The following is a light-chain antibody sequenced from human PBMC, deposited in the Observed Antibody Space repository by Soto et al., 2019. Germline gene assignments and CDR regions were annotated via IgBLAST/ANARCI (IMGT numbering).Light chain of an antibody. J-gene: IGLJ1*01. CDR3: ATSDDSLNGVFV. Sequence: QPVLTQPPSVSGTPGQRVTISCSGSGSNIGSYSVTWYQQFPGTAPKLLIYTNNLRPSGVPARFSGSKSGTSASLAISGLQSEYEAEYHCATSDDSLNGVFVFGTGTKLTVL. CDR2: TNN. CDR1: GSNIGSYS. V-gene: IGLV1-44*01.